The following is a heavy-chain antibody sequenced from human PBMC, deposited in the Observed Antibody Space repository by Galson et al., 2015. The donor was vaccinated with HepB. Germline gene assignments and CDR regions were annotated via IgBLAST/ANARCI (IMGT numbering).Heavy chain of an antibody. Sequence: SLRLSCAASGFTFSSYGMHWVRQAPGKGLEWVAVISYDGSNKYYADSVKGRFTISRDNSKNTLYLQMNSLRAEDTAVYYCAKSPSSGGGLGDYWGQGTLVTVSS. J-gene: IGHJ4*02. CDR3: AKSPSSGGGLGDY. CDR2: ISYDGSNK. CDR1: GFTFSSYG. D-gene: IGHD6-19*01. V-gene: IGHV3-30*18.